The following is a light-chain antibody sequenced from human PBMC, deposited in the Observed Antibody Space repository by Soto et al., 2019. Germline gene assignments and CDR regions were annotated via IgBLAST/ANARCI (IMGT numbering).Light chain of an antibody. J-gene: IGLJ3*02. Sequence: QSALTQPPSASGSPGQSVTISCTGTSRDVGGYNYVSWYQQHPGKAPKLMIYEVSKRPSGVPDRYSGSKSGNTASLTVSGLQAEDEAAYYCSSYAGSNNWVFGGVTKLTVL. CDR3: SSYAGSNNWV. CDR2: EVS. V-gene: IGLV2-8*01. CDR1: SRDVGGYNY.